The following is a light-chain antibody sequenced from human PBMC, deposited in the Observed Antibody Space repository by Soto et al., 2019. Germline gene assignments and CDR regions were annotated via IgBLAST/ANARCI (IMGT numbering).Light chain of an antibody. CDR1: QDISNY. CDR2: DAS. J-gene: IGKJ2*01. V-gene: IGKV1-33*01. CDR3: QQYDNLPSYT. Sequence: DIQMTQSPSSLSASVGDRVTITCQASQDISNYLNWYQQKPGKAPKLLIYDASNLETAVPSRFSGSGSGTDFTFTISSLQPEDIATYYCQQYDNLPSYTFGQGTKLEIK.